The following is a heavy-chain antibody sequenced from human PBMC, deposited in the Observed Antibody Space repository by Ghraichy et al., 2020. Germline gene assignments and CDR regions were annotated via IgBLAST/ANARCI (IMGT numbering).Heavy chain of an antibody. Sequence: GGSLRLSCAASGFTFDRYAMSWVRQAPGKGLEWVSSISASGGRTHYADSVKGRFTISRDNSKDTVYLQMNSLRAEDTANYYCAKEPHAYDDSETNDFWGQGTLVTVSS. J-gene: IGHJ4*02. CDR2: ISASGGRT. D-gene: IGHD4-17*01. CDR3: AKEPHAYDDSETNDF. CDR1: GFTFDRYA. V-gene: IGHV3-23*01.